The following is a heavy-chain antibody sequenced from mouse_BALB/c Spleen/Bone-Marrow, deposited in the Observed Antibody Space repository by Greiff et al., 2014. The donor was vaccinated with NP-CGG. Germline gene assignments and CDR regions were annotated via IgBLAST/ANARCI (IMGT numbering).Heavy chain of an antibody. Sequence: VQVVESGAELAKPGASVKMSCKASGYTFTSYWMHWVKQRPGQGLEWIGYINPSTGYTGYNQKFKDKATLTADKSSSTAYMQLSSLTSEDSAVYYCARQITTVDYAMDYWGQGTSVTVSS. D-gene: IGHD1-1*01. CDR2: INPSTGYT. V-gene: IGHV1-7*01. J-gene: IGHJ4*01. CDR3: ARQITTVDYAMDY. CDR1: GYTFTSYW.